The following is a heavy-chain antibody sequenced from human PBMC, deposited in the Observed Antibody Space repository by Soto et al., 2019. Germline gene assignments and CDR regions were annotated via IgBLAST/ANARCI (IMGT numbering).Heavy chain of an antibody. V-gene: IGHV3-30*03. CDR2: ISYDGGLQ. CDR1: GFTFTSYG. CDR3: VSDRGYGHASVPYS. Sequence: QAHLVESGGGVVQPGRSLRLSCAASGFTFTSYGMHGVRQAPGTRLEWVAVISYDGGLQHYADSVKGRFTISRDNSKNMVLLQMNSLRAEDTAVYYCVSDRGYGHASVPYSWGQGTLVSVSS. D-gene: IGHD5-18*01. J-gene: IGHJ4*02.